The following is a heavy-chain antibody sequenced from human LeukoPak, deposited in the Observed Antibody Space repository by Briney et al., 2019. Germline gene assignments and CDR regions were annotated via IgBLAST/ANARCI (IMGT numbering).Heavy chain of an antibody. CDR1: GFTFSSYA. D-gene: IGHD5-12*01. CDR2: ISSNGGST. V-gene: IGHV3-64*04. CDR3: AKDESSIVATIVNY. Sequence: GGSLRLSCSASGFTFSSYAMHWVRQAPGKGLEYVSAISSNGGSTYYADSVKGRFTISRDNSKNTLYLQMNSLRAEDTAVYYCAKDESSIVATIVNYWGQGTLVTVSS. J-gene: IGHJ4*02.